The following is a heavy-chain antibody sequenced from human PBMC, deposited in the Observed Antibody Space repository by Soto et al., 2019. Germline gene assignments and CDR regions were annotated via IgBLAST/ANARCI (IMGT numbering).Heavy chain of an antibody. D-gene: IGHD3-22*01. CDR2: ISGSGGST. CDR1: GFTFTNYD. CDR3: AKNPGYYYDSTGYHFDY. Sequence: AGGSLRLSCAASGFTFTNYDMSWVRQAPGKGLEWVSAISGSGGSTYYADSVKGRFTISRDNSRNTLYLEMNSLRAEDTAVYYCAKNPGYYYDSTGYHFDYWGQGTLVTVSS. V-gene: IGHV3-23*01. J-gene: IGHJ4*02.